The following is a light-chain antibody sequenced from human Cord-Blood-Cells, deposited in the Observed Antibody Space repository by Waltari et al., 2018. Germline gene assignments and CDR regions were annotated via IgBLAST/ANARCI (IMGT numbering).Light chain of an antibody. V-gene: IGLV3-19*01. J-gene: IGLJ1*01. CDR3: NSLDSSGNHYV. CDR1: SLRSYY. CDR2: GKN. Sequence: SSELTQDPAVSVALGQTVRITCQGDSLRSYYASWYQQKPGQAPVLVIYGKNNRPSGIPDRFTGSSSGNTASVTITGAQAEDEADYYCNSLDSSGNHYVFGTGTKVTVL.